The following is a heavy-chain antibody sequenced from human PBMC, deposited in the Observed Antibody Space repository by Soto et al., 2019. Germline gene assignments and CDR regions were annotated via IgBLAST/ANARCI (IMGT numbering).Heavy chain of an antibody. V-gene: IGHV1-69*12. CDR3: AHRCAGTSCPISYYYGMDV. CDR2: IIPIFGTA. CDR1: GGTFSSYA. J-gene: IGHJ6*02. Sequence: QVQLVQSGAEVKKTGSSVKVSCKASGGTFSSYAISWVRQAPGQGLEWMGGIIPIFGTADYAQKFQGRVTITADESTSTAYMELSSLRSEDTAVDYCAHRCAGTSCPISYYYGMDVWGQGTTVTVSS. D-gene: IGHD2-2*01.